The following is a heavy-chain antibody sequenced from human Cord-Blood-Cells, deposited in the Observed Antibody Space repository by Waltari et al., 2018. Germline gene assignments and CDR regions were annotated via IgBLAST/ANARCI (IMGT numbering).Heavy chain of an antibody. Sequence: QVQLVLSGAEVKKPGASVKVSCQASGYTFTGYYMHWVRQAPGQGLEWMGIINPSGGSTTYAQKIQGRVTMTRDTSTSTVYMERSRLRAEDTAVYYCARGVLVVYATPLKHYYGMDVWGEGTTVTVSS. CDR1: GYTFTGYY. D-gene: IGHD2-8*02. CDR3: ARGVLVVYATPLKHYYGMDV. CDR2: INPSGGST. J-gene: IGHJ6*04. V-gene: IGHV1-46*01.